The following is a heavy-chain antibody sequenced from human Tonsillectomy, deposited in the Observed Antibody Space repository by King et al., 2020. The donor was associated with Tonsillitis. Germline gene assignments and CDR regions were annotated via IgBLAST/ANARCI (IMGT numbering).Heavy chain of an antibody. J-gene: IGHJ3*02. Sequence: VQLVESGGGLVKPGGSLRLSCAASGFAFSTYSMNWVRQAPGKGREGVSSISSSSSYIYYADSVKGRFTISRDNAKNSLYLQMNSLRAEDTAVYYCASDCSTTSCYELGAFDIWGQGTMVTVSS. D-gene: IGHD2-2*01. CDR1: GFAFSTYS. V-gene: IGHV3-21*01. CDR2: ISSSSSYI. CDR3: ASDCSTTSCYELGAFDI.